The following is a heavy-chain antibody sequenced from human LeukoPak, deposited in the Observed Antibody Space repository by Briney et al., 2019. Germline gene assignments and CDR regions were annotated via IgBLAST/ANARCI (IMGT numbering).Heavy chain of an antibody. Sequence: ASVKVSCKASGYTFTSYDINWVRQATGQGLEWMGWMNPNSGNTGYAQKFQGRVTMTRNTSISTAYMELSSLRSEDTAVYYCASEIMVRGVRECYWFDPWGQGTLVTVSS. D-gene: IGHD3-10*01. CDR2: MNPNSGNT. CDR1: GYTFTSYD. V-gene: IGHV1-8*01. CDR3: ASEIMVRGVRECYWFDP. J-gene: IGHJ5*02.